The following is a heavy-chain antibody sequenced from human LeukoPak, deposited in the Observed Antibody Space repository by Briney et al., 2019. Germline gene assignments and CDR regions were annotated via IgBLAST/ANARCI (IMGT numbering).Heavy chain of an antibody. J-gene: IGHJ2*01. D-gene: IGHD4-17*01. CDR3: ARILTVTKGERYFDL. CDR2: TNPNSGNT. CDR1: GYTFTSYD. V-gene: IGHV1-8*01. Sequence: GASVKVSCKASGYTFTSYDINWVRQATGQGLEWMGWTNPNSGNTGYAQKFQGRVTMTRNTSISTAYMELSSLRSEDTAVYYCARILTVTKGERYFDLWGRGTLVTVSS.